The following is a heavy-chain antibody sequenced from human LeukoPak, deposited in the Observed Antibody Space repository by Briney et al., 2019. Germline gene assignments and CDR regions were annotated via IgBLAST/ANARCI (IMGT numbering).Heavy chain of an antibody. V-gene: IGHV1-69*04. CDR2: IIPILGIA. CDR3: ARERGYYYDSSGPYDAFDI. D-gene: IGHD3-22*01. CDR1: GGTFSSYA. Sequence: ASVKVSCKASGGTFSSYAISWVRQAPGQGLEWMGRIIPILGIANYAQKFQGRVTITADKSTSTAYMELSSLRSEGTAVYYCARERGYYYDSSGPYDAFDIWGQGTMVTVSS. J-gene: IGHJ3*02.